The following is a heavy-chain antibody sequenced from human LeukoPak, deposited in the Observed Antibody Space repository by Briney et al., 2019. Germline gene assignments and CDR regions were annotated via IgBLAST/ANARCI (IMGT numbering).Heavy chain of an antibody. CDR1: GGSISSSSYY. J-gene: IGHJ4*02. CDR2: MYYSGST. D-gene: IGHD3-22*01. V-gene: IGHV4-39*01. Sequence: KPSETLSLTCSVSGGSISSSSYYWGWIRQPPGKGLDWIGSMYYSGSTYDNPSLKSRVSISVETSKNQFSLKLSSVTAADTAVYYCARMIVVVNRHPYFDYWGQGTLVTVSS. CDR3: ARMIVVVNRHPYFDY.